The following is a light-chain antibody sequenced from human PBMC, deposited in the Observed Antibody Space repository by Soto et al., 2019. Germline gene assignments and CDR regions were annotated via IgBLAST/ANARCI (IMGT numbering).Light chain of an antibody. V-gene: IGKV3-11*01. CDR3: TQRYNRPPT. Sequence: EIVLTQSPATLSLSPGERATLSCRASQSVSDFLAWYQQKPGQAPRLLIYEPSNRATGIPARFSGSGSGTDFTLTINTLEPEDFAVYYCTQRYNRPPTFGQGPKLEIK. CDR2: EPS. J-gene: IGKJ2*01. CDR1: QSVSDF.